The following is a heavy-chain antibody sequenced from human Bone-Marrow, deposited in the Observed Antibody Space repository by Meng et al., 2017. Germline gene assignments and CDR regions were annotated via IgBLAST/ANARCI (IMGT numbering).Heavy chain of an antibody. Sequence: ASVKVSCKASGYTFTGYYMHWVRQAPGQGLEWMGRINPNSGGTNYAQKFQGRVTMTRDTSISTAYMELSRLRSDDTAGYYCARAGGYSGYDFILAYAFDIWGQGTMVTVSS. CDR2: INPNSGGT. D-gene: IGHD5-12*01. V-gene: IGHV1-2*06. J-gene: IGHJ3*02. CDR1: GYTFTGYY. CDR3: ARAGGYSGYDFILAYAFDI.